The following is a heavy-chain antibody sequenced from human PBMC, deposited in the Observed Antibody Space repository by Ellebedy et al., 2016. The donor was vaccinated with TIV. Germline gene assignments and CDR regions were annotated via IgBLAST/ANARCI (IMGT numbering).Heavy chain of an antibody. J-gene: IGHJ3*02. D-gene: IGHD3-16*01. V-gene: IGHV3-7*03. CDR3: VRYVAAFDI. CDR1: GFTFSFYW. CDR2: INKYGCEK. Sequence: GESLKISCAGSGFTFSFYWMSWVRQAPGKGPEWVDNINKYGCEKFYVDSVKGRFTISRDNAKKSLYLQMNSLSAEDTAVYYCVRYVAAFDIWGQGTMVTVSS.